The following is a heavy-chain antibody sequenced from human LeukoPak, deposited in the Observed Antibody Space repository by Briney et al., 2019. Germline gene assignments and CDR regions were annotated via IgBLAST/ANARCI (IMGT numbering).Heavy chain of an antibody. CDR3: ARVFSVSNNYYYYYMDV. D-gene: IGHD4-11*01. V-gene: IGHV4-34*01. Sequence: SETLSLTCARYGGSFSGYYWSWLRQPPGKGLEWIGGINHSGSTNYNPSLKSRGTISVDTSKNQCSLKLSSVTAADTAVYYCARVFSVSNNYYYYYMDVWGKGTTVTVSS. J-gene: IGHJ6*03. CDR2: INHSGST. CDR1: GGSFSGYY.